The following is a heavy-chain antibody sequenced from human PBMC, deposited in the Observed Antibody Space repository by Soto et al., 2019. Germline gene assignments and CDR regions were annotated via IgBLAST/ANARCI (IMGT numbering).Heavy chain of an antibody. CDR3: ARDKGADNAMVGPYGMDV. J-gene: IGHJ6*02. CDR1: GGSISSYY. CDR2: IYYSGST. D-gene: IGHD5-18*01. Sequence: SETLSLTCTVSGGSISSYYWSWIRQPPGKGLEWIGYIYYSGSTNYNPSLKSRVTISVDTSKNQFSLKLSSVTAADTAVYYCARDKGADNAMVGPYGMDVWGQGTTVTVSS. V-gene: IGHV4-59*01.